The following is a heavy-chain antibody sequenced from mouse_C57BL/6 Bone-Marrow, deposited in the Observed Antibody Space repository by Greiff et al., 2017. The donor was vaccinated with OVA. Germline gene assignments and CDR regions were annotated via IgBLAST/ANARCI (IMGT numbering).Heavy chain of an antibody. CDR2: IDPSDSET. Sequence: QVQLKQPGAELVRPGSSVKLSCKASGYTFTSYWMHWVKQRPIQGLEWIGNIDPSDSETHYNQKFKDKATLTVDKSSSTAYMQLSSLTSEDSAVYYCARRRNRYFDVWGTGTTVTVSS. CDR3: ARRRNRYFDV. CDR1: GYTFTSYW. J-gene: IGHJ1*03. V-gene: IGHV1-52*01.